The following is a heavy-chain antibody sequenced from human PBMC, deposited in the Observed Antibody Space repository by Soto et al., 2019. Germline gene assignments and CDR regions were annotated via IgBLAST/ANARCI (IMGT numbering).Heavy chain of an antibody. Sequence: PSETLSLTCTVSGGSIGSFYWSWVRQPPGKGLEWIGYIFYTERTSYNPSLKSRVTISVDGSKNQFSLKLSSVTAADTAVYYCARDKITGLFDYWGQGTLVTVSS. CDR1: GGSIGSFY. D-gene: IGHD2-8*02. CDR3: ARDKITGLFDY. CDR2: IFYTERT. J-gene: IGHJ4*02. V-gene: IGHV4-59*12.